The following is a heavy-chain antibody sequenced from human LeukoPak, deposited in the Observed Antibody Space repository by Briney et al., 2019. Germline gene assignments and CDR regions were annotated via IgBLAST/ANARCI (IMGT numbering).Heavy chain of an antibody. V-gene: IGHV1-69*01. D-gene: IGHD2-15*01. J-gene: IGHJ5*02. CDR1: GGTFSSYA. CDR2: IIPIFGTA. CDR3: ARDTLGYCSGGSCYGWFDP. Sequence: SVKVSCKASGGTFSSYAISWVRQAPGQGLEWMGGIIPIFGTANYAQKVQGRVTITADESTSTAYMELSSLRSEDTAVYYCARDTLGYCSGGSCYGWFDPWGQGTLVTVSS.